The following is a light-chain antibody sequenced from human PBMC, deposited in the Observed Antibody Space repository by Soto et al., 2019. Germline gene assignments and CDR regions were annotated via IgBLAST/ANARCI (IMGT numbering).Light chain of an antibody. J-gene: IGKJ2*01. CDR3: QEDGNGTPFT. CDR2: GAT. CDR1: QSVTSNH. V-gene: IGKV3-20*01. Sequence: IVLTQSPGTLSLSPGEMATLSCSASQSVTSNHLAWYQPKPGQATRLLIHGATNRSAGIPDTCSGSRSGTDFTLIISRLESEDCAVYYCQEDGNGTPFTFGQGTKLEIK.